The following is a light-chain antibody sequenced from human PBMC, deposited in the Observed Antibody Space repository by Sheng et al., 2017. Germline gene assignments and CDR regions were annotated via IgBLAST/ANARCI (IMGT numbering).Light chain of an antibody. CDR2: GAS. Sequence: VMTQSPATLSVSPGKRVTLHCRASQSVGTNVAWYQQRPGHAPRLLVYGASVRAAGIQARFSGGGSGTEFTLSISELESEDVALYHCQQYNHWAPGEFGQGTKVQI. CDR3: QQYNHWAPGE. V-gene: IGKV3-15*01. CDR1: QSVGTN. J-gene: IGKJ1*01.